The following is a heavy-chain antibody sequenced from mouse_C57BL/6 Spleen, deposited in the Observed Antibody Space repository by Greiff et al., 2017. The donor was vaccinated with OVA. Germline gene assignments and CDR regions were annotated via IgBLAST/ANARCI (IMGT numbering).Heavy chain of an antibody. V-gene: IGHV1-82*01. J-gene: IGHJ2*01. CDR1: GYAFSSSW. D-gene: IGHD2-5*01. CDR3: ARVGAYYSNYVYFDY. Sequence: QVQLQQSGPELVKPGASVKISCKASGYAFSSSWLNWVKQRPGKGLEWIGRIYPGDGDTNYNGKFKGKATLTADKSSSTAYMQLSSLTSEDSAVYFCARVGAYYSNYVYFDYWGQGTTLTVSS. CDR2: IYPGDGDT.